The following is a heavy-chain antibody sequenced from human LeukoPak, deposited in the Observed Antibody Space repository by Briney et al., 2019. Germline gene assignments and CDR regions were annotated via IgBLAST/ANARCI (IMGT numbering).Heavy chain of an antibody. J-gene: IGHJ5*02. CDR3: ARQAEWPLNWFDP. CDR2: ITGSGTGGRT. V-gene: IGHV3-23*01. D-gene: IGHD3-3*01. Sequence: GGSLRLSCVASGFSFSDYAMSWVRQAPGKGLEWVSAITGSGTGGRTYYADSVKGRFTISRDNSKNTLYLQMNSLRAEDTAVYYCARQAEWPLNWFDPWGQGTLVTVSS. CDR1: GFSFSDYA.